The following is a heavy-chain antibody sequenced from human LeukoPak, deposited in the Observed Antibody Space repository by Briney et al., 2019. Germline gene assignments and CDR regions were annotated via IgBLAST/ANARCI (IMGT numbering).Heavy chain of an antibody. Sequence: PSETLSLTCTVSGGSISSSSYYWGWIRQPPGKGLEWIGSIYYSGSTYYNPSLKSRVTISVDTSKNQFSLKLSSVTAADTAVYYCARPSGSYPGGWFDPWGQGTLVTVSS. CDR2: IYYSGST. V-gene: IGHV4-39*01. J-gene: IGHJ5*02. CDR3: ARPSGSYPGGWFDP. CDR1: GGSISSSSYY. D-gene: IGHD1-26*01.